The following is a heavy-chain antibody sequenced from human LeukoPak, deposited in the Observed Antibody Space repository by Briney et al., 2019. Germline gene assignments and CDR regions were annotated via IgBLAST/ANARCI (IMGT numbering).Heavy chain of an antibody. CDR3: ARAGATLRDSWFDL. CDR1: GYTFTGYY. CDR2: INPNSGCT. Sequence: ASVKVSCKASGYTFTGYYMHWVRQAPGQGLEWMGWINPNSGCTNYAQKFQRRVTMTRDTSISTAYMELSRLRSDDTAVYYCARAGATLRDSWFDLWGQGTLVTVSS. V-gene: IGHV1-2*02. D-gene: IGHD1-26*01. J-gene: IGHJ5*02.